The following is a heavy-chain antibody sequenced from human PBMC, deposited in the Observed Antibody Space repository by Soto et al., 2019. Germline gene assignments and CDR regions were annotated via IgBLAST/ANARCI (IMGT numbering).Heavy chain of an antibody. Sequence: QVQLVESGGGVVQSGRSLRLSCAASGFTFSRYGFHWVRQAPGKGLEWVALLWSDGSNKYYTESVKGRFTISRDDSKNTLYLEMDSLRAEDTAVYYCAREENRGGFDYWGQGTLVTVSS. D-gene: IGHD3-16*01. CDR2: LWSDGSNK. V-gene: IGHV3-33*01. J-gene: IGHJ4*02. CDR1: GFTFSRYG. CDR3: AREENRGGFDY.